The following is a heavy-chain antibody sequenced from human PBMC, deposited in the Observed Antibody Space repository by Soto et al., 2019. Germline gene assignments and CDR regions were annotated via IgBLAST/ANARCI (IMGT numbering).Heavy chain of an antibody. CDR3: ARDRYQLPHNWFDP. D-gene: IGHD2-2*01. CDR2: IYTSGST. J-gene: IGHJ5*02. Sequence: PSETLSLTCTFSCGSIISYYWSWIRQPAGKGLEWIGRIYTSGSTNYNPSLKSRVTMSVDTSKNQFSLKLSSVTAADTAVYYCARDRYQLPHNWFDPWGQGTLVTVSS. CDR1: CGSIISYY. V-gene: IGHV4-4*07.